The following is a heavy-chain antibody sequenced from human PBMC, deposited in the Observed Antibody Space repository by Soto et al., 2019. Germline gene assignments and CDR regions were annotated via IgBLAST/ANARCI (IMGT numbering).Heavy chain of an antibody. V-gene: IGHV2-5*02. Sequence: QITLKESGPTLVKPTQTLTLTCTFSGFSLNTGGLGVGWIRQPPGKALEWLALIYWDGDKRYSPSLKSRLSSTQDNSNNQVVLTMTNMDPGDTATYYCAHSRCGGDCLRSYASHYYYGMDVWGQGTTVTVSS. CDR2: IYWDGDK. D-gene: IGHD2-21*02. CDR1: GFSLNTGGLG. CDR3: AHSRCGGDCLRSYASHYYYGMDV. J-gene: IGHJ6*02.